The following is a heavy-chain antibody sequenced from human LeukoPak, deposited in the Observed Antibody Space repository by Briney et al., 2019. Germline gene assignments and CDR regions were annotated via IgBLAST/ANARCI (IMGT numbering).Heavy chain of an antibody. V-gene: IGHV4-34*01. CDR2: INHSGST. CDR3: ARGVDYYDSSGYPRGYGMDV. J-gene: IGHJ6*02. D-gene: IGHD3-22*01. CDR1: GGSFSGYY. Sequence: SETLSLTCAVYGGSFSGYYWSWIRQPPGKGLEWIGEINHSGSTNYNPSLKSRVTISVDTSKNQFSLKLSSVTAADTAVYYCARGVDYYDSSGYPRGYGMDVWGQGTTVTVSS.